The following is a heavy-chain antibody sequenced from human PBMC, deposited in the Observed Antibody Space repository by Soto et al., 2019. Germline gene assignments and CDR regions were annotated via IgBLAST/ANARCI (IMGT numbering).Heavy chain of an antibody. CDR1: GGTFSSYA. Sequence: SVKVSCKASGGTFSSYAISWVRQAPGQGLEWMGGIIPIFGTANYAQKFQGRVTITADESTSTAYMELSSLRSEDTAVYYCASSIVLVPAAMGHYYYYGMDVWGQGTTVTVSS. J-gene: IGHJ6*02. CDR3: ASSIVLVPAAMGHYYYYGMDV. CDR2: IIPIFGTA. V-gene: IGHV1-69*13. D-gene: IGHD2-2*01.